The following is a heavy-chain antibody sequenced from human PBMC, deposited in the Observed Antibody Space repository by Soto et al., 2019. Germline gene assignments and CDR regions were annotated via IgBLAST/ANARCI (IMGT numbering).Heavy chain of an antibody. CDR3: ARHLTSPTMVTDS. J-gene: IGHJ5*01. CDR1: GGSISSGDYY. V-gene: IGHV4-30-4*01. D-gene: IGHD3-10*01. Sequence: PSETLSLTCTVSGGSISSGDYYWSWIRQPPGKGLEWIGYIYYSGSTYYNPSLKSRVTISVDTSKNQFSLKLSSVTVAVTAVYYCARHLTSPTMVTDSWGQGTPVTVSS. CDR2: IYYSGST.